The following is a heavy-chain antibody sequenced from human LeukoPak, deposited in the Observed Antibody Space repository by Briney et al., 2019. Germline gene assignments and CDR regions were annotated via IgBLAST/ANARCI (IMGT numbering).Heavy chain of an antibody. Sequence: GGSLRLSCAASGFTLSRHSMNWVRQAPGKGLEWVSSINSSSSYIYYADSVKGRFTISRDNARNSLYMQMNSLRAEDTAVYYCARGAENYGGNSNYWGQGTLVTVSS. D-gene: IGHD4-23*01. CDR2: INSSSSYI. V-gene: IGHV3-21*06. J-gene: IGHJ4*02. CDR3: ARGAENYGGNSNY. CDR1: GFTLSRHS.